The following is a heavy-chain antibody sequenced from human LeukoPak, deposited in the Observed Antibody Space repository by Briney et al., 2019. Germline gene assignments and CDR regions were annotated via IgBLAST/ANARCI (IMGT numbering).Heavy chain of an antibody. D-gene: IGHD3-3*01. CDR2: VYYSGSA. CDR1: GGPISSSNYY. Sequence: SETLSLTCHVSGGPISSSNYYWGWIRQPPGKGLEWIGSVYYSGSASFNPSLKSRVTISVDTSKNQFSLKLSSVTAADTAVYYCARAMRITIFKGGFDPWGQGALVTVSS. J-gene: IGHJ5*02. CDR3: ARAMRITIFKGGFDP. V-gene: IGHV4-39*07.